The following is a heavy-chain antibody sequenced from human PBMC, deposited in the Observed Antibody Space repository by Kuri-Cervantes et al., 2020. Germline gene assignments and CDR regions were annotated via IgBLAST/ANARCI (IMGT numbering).Heavy chain of an antibody. J-gene: IGHJ3*02. CDR1: NDSIVHNY. D-gene: IGHD6-19*01. Sequence: SETLSLTCIVSNDSIVHNYWSWIRQSPGKGLEWIGNIYYSGDTNYNPSLKSRVTISVDTSKKQFSLKLSSVTAADTAVYYCASELGADIRVAGAFDIWGQGTMVTGSS. CDR3: ASELGADIRVAGAFDI. CDR2: IYYSGDT. V-gene: IGHV4-59*01.